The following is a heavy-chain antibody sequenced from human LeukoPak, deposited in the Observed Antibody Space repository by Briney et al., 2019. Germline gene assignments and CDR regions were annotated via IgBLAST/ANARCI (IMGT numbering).Heavy chain of an antibody. CDR1: GFTFSSYE. J-gene: IGHJ4*02. CDR2: ISSSGSTI. Sequence: GGSLRLSCAASGFTFSSYEMNWVRQAPGKGLEWVSYISSSGSTIYYADSVKGRFTISRDNAKNSLYLQMNSLRAEDTAVYYCARHSGYYKSDDYWGQGTLVTVSS. CDR3: ARHSGYYKSDDY. V-gene: IGHV3-48*03. D-gene: IGHD3-22*01.